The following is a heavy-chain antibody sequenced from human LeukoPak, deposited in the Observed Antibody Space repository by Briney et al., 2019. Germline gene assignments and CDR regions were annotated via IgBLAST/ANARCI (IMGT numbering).Heavy chain of an antibody. V-gene: IGHV1-2*02. J-gene: IGHJ5*02. CDR3: ARSERYNWFDP. CDR1: GYTFTDYY. CDR2: INPNSGGT. Sequence: EASVKVSCKASGYTFTDYYMHWVRQAPGQGLEWMGWINPNSGGTNYAQKFQGRVTMNRDTSISTAYMELSRLRSDDTAVYYCARSERYNWFDPWGQGTLVTVSS.